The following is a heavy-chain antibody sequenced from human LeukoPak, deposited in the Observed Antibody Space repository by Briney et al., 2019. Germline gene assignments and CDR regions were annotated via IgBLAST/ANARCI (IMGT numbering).Heavy chain of an antibody. CDR3: AKGGQQPDYYYYMDV. CDR2: ISGSGGST. Sequence: GGSLRLSCAASGFTFRDYYMSWVRQAPGKGLEWVSAISGSGGSTYYADSVKGRFTISRDNSKNTLYLQMNSLRAEDTAVYYCAKGGQQPDYYYYMDVWGKGTTVTVSS. D-gene: IGHD6-13*01. V-gene: IGHV3-23*01. CDR1: GFTFRDYY. J-gene: IGHJ6*03.